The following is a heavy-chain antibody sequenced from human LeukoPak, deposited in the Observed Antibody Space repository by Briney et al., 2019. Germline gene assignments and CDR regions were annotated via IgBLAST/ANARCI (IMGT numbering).Heavy chain of an antibody. V-gene: IGHV4-4*02. J-gene: IGHJ3*02. CDR3: ARELGTRSGYSDAFDI. CDR1: GGSISSSNW. Sequence: SETLSLTCAVSGGSISSSNWWSWFRQPPGKGLEWIGEIYHSGSTNYNPSLKSRVTISVDKSKNQFSLMVNSVTAADTAVYYCARELGTRSGYSDAFDIWGQGTMVTISS. CDR2: IYHSGST. D-gene: IGHD3-22*01.